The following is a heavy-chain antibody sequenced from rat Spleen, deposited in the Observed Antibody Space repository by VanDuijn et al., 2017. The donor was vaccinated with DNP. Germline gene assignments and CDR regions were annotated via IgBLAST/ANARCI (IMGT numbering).Heavy chain of an antibody. CDR2: ISYDGGST. J-gene: IGHJ3*01. V-gene: IGHV5-22*01. CDR1: GFTFSDYY. CDR3: ARPYYYRYSGWLAY. D-gene: IGHD1-2*01. Sequence: EVQLVESGGGLVQPGRSLKLSCAASGFTFSDYYMAWVRQAPTKGLEWVAYISYDGGSTNYGDSVKGRFTISRDNGKSTLFLQMNSLRSEDMATYYCARPYYYRYSGWLAYWGQGTLVTVSS.